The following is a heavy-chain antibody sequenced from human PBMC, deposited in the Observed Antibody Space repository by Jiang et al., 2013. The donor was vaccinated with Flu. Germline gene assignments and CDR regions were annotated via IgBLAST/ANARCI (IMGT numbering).Heavy chain of an antibody. Sequence: GSGLVKPSGTLSLTCAVSGGSISSSNWWSWVRQPPGKGLEWIGEIYHSGSTNYNPSLKSRVTISVDKSKNQFSLKLSSVTAADTAVYYCARDKVTMVRGVIITYYGMDVWGKGTTVTVSS. J-gene: IGHJ6*04. CDR3: ARDKVTMVRGVIITYYGMDV. CDR1: GGSISSSNW. CDR2: IYHSGST. V-gene: IGHV4-4*02. D-gene: IGHD3-10*01.